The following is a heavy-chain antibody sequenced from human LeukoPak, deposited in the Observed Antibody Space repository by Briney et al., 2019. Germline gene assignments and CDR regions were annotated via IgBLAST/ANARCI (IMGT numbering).Heavy chain of an antibody. J-gene: IGHJ1*01. CDR3: ARVAAAPF. V-gene: IGHV1-69*04. CDR2: IFPILGIA. Sequence: GASVKVSCKASGGTFSSYAISWVRPAAGQGLEWMGRIFPILGIANYAQKFQGRVTITADKSTSTAYMELSSLRSEDTAVYYCARVAAAPFWGQGTLVTVSS. CDR1: GGTFSSYA. D-gene: IGHD6-13*01.